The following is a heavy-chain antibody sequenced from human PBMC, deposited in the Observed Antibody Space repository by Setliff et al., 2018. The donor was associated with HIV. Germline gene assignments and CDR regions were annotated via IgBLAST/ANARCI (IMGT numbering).Heavy chain of an antibody. J-gene: IGHJ5*02. Sequence: SETLSLTCTVSGDSMRDYYWSWIRQPAGKRLEWIGRIFASGTTNYNPSLKSRVSMSIDTSKDQFSLNLNSVTAADTAVYFCARDRSNYGSGSSAYNWFDPWGQGTQVTVSS. CDR3: ARDRSNYGSGSSAYNWFDP. V-gene: IGHV4-4*07. D-gene: IGHD3-10*01. CDR2: IFASGTT. CDR1: GDSMRDYY.